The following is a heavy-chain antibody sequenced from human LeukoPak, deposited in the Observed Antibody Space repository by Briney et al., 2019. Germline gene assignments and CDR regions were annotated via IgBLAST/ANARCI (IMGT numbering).Heavy chain of an antibody. CDR1: GFSFSSYS. J-gene: IGHJ3*02. Sequence: PGGSLRLSCAASGFSFSSYSMNWVRQAPGKGLEWVANINQDGSEKYYVDSVKGRFTVSRDNAKNSLYLQMNSLRAEDTAVYYCARNYGGKGFDIWGQGTVVTVSS. D-gene: IGHD4-23*01. CDR3: ARNYGGKGFDI. CDR2: INQDGSEK. V-gene: IGHV3-7*01.